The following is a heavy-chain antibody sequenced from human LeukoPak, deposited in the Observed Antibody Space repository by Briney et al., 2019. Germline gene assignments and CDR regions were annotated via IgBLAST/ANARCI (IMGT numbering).Heavy chain of an antibody. CDR1: GYTFTGYY. J-gene: IGHJ4*02. V-gene: IGHV1-2*02. D-gene: IGHD2-2*02. Sequence: ASVKVSCKASGYTFTGYYMHWVRQAPGQGLEWMGWINPNSGGTNYAQKFQGRVTMTRDTSISTACMELSRLRSDDTAVYYCARAGDIVVVPAAIVLDWGQGTLVTVSS. CDR3: ARAGDIVVVPAAIVLD. CDR2: INPNSGGT.